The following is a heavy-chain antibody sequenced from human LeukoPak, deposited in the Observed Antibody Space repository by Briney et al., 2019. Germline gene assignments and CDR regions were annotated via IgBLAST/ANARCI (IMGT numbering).Heavy chain of an antibody. CDR1: GCSFTSYW. J-gene: IGHJ6*03. CDR3: ARGIVVPWYYMDV. V-gene: IGHV5-51*01. D-gene: IGHD2-15*01. CDR2: IYPGDSDT. Sequence: HGESLKISCKGSGCSFTSYWIGWVRQMPGEGLEWMGIIYPGDSDTRYSPSFQGQVTISAEKSISTAYLQWSSLKASDTAMYYCARGIVVPWYYMDVWGKGTTVTVSS.